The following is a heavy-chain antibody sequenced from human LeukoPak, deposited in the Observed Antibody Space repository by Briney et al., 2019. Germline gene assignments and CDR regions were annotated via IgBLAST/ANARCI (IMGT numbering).Heavy chain of an antibody. V-gene: IGHV4-39*07. CDR3: ARDVKNAFDI. Sequence: SQTLSLTCTVSGGSISSSSYYWGWIRQPPGKGLEWIGSIYYSGSTYYNPSLKSRVTISVDTSKNQFSLKLSSVTAADTAVYYCARDVKNAFDIWGQGTMVTVSS. J-gene: IGHJ3*02. CDR2: IYYSGST. CDR1: GGSISSSSYY.